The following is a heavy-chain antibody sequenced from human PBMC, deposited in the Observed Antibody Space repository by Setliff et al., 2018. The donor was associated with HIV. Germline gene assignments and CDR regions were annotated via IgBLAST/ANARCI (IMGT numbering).Heavy chain of an antibody. J-gene: IGHJ5*02. CDR2: ISPDGSAT. CDR1: GFTFSSAW. D-gene: IGHD6-19*01. V-gene: IGHV3-7*01. Sequence: PGGSLRLSCAASGFTFSSAWMGWVRQAPAKGLEWVANISPDGSATYYVDSVKGRFTISRDNAKNTLYLQMNSLRADDTAVYYCGRVTYSSGQRGIDLWGQGTLVTVSS. CDR3: GRVTYSSGQRGIDL.